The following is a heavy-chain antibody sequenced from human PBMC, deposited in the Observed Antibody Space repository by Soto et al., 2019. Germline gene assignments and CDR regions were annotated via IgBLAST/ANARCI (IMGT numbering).Heavy chain of an antibody. CDR2: ISSSSSTI. CDR1: GFTFSSYS. D-gene: IGHD5-18*01. V-gene: IGHV3-48*02. Sequence: GGSLRLSCAASGFTFSSYSMNWVRQAPGKGLEWVSYISSSSSTIYYADSVKGRFTISRDNAKNSLYLQMNSLRDEDTAVYYWARDARWGTDSYGYYYYGMDVWGQGTTVTVSS. CDR3: ARDARWGTDSYGYYYYGMDV. J-gene: IGHJ6*02.